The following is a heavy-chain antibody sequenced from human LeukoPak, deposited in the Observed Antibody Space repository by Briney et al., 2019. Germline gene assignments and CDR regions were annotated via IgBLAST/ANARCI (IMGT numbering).Heavy chain of an antibody. CDR1: GFTFSTYA. J-gene: IGHJ4*02. CDR3: ASGNTLHYLDY. CDR2: ISHDGSDK. Sequence: GGSLRLSCAASGFTFSTYAMHWVRQAPGKGLEWVAMISHDGSDKSYIDSVKGRFTISRDKSKNTLYLQMGSLRAEDMAVYYCASGNTLHYLDYWGQGTLVTVSS. D-gene: IGHD1-26*01. V-gene: IGHV3-30*14.